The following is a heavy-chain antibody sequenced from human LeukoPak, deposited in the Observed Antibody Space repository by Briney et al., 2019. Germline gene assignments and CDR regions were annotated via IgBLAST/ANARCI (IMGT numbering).Heavy chain of an antibody. CDR1: GGSISSSSYY. Sequence: PSETLSLTCTVSGGSISSSSYYWGWIRQPPGKGLEWIGSMYSRGNTYHNPSLRSRVTMSVDTPKNQFSLKLSSVTAADTAVYYCAGSSTATTFDHWGQGTLVTVSS. D-gene: IGHD4-17*01. CDR2: MYSRGNT. CDR3: AGSSTATTFDH. V-gene: IGHV4-39*01. J-gene: IGHJ4*02.